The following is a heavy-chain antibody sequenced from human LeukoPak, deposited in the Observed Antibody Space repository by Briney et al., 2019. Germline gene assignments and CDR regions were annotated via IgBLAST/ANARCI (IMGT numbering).Heavy chain of an antibody. V-gene: IGHV4-59*13. CDR1: GGSISSYY. D-gene: IGHD2-2*01. CDR2: IYYSGST. Sequence: SETLSLTCTVSGGSISSYYWSWIRQPPGKGLEWFGYIYYSGSTTYNPSPKSRVTISVDTSKHQFSLKLSSVIAADTAVYYCARTTEGYCSSASCFGFSYSYYMDVWGKGTTVTISS. J-gene: IGHJ6*03. CDR3: ARTTEGYCSSASCFGFSYSYYMDV.